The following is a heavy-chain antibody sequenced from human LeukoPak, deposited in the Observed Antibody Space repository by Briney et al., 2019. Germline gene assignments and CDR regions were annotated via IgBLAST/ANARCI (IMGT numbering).Heavy chain of an antibody. V-gene: IGHV3-30*02. D-gene: IGHD2/OR15-2a*01. CDR1: GFTFSSYG. CDR3: AKDLWVKGSPYYFDY. Sequence: GGSLRLSCAASGFTFSSYGMHWVRQAPGKGLEWVAFIRYDGSNKYYADSVKGRFTISRDNSKNTLYLQMNSLRAEDTAVYYCAKDLWVKGSPYYFDYWGQGTLVTVSS. J-gene: IGHJ4*02. CDR2: IRYDGSNK.